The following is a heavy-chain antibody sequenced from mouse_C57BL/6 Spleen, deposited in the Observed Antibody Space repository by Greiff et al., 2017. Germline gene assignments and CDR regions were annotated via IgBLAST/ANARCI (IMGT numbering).Heavy chain of an antibody. Sequence: EVQLVESGGGLVKPGGSLKLSCAASGFTFSSYAMSWVRQTPEKRLEWVATISDGGSYTYYPDNVKGRFTISRDNAKNNLYLQMSHLKSEDTAMYYCARSSYDDWGYWGQGTSVTVSS. D-gene: IGHD2-4*01. V-gene: IGHV5-4*01. CDR2: ISDGGSYT. CDR3: ARSSYDDWGY. CDR1: GFTFSSYA. J-gene: IGHJ4*01.